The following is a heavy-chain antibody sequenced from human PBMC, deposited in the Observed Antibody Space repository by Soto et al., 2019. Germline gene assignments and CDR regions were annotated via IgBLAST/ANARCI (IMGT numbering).Heavy chain of an antibody. D-gene: IGHD6-19*01. CDR2: IMPTVDSA. J-gene: IGHJ6*02. V-gene: IGHV1-69*01. Sequence: QVQLVQSGAEVKTPGSSVKVSCKASGGTLSDYAISWVRQAPGQGLEWLGGIMPTVDSANYAQNFQGRLTISADESTSTANLELSSLRWDDTAVYYCAVAAGREIMAQESAGMAVWGQGTTVIVSS. CDR3: AVAAGREIMAQESAGMAV. CDR1: GGTLSDYA.